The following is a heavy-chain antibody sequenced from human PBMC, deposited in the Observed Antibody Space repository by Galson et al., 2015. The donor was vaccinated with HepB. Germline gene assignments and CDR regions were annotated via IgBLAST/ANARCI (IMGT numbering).Heavy chain of an antibody. CDR1: GFTFSSYS. J-gene: IGHJ4*02. Sequence: SLRLSCAASGFTFSSYSMNWVRQAPGKGLEWVSYISSSSSTIYYADSVKGRFTISRDNAKNSLYLQMNSLRAEDTAVYYCARDYCSGGSCYFDYWGQGTLVTVSS. CDR3: ARDYCSGGSCYFDY. CDR2: ISSSSSTI. V-gene: IGHV3-48*04. D-gene: IGHD2-15*01.